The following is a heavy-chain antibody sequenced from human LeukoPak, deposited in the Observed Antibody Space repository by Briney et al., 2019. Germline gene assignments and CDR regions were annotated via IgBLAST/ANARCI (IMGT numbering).Heavy chain of an antibody. V-gene: IGHV1-69*04. CDR2: IIPILGIA. J-gene: IGHJ4*02. Sequence: SVKVSCKASGGTFSSYAISWVRQAPGQGLEWMGRIIPILGIANYAQKFQGRVTITADKSTSTAYMELSSLRSEDTAVYYCARGTSGYDNKPVDYWGQGTLVTVSS. CDR3: ARGTSGYDNKPVDY. CDR1: GGTFSSYA. D-gene: IGHD5-12*01.